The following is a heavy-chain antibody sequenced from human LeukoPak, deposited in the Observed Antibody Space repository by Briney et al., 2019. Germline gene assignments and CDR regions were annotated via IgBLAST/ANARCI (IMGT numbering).Heavy chain of an antibody. CDR2: ISGSGSVGTT. J-gene: IGHJ6*02. V-gene: IGHV3-23*01. CDR1: GFTLTSYA. Sequence: GGSLRLSCVASGFTLTSYAVSWVRQAPGEGLEWVSAISGSGSVGTTYYADSVKGRFTISRDSSKNTMFLQMNSLRAEDTAIYYCAKPPVAGNFYYYAMDVWSQGTTVTVSS. CDR3: AKPPVAGNFYYYAMDV. D-gene: IGHD6-19*01.